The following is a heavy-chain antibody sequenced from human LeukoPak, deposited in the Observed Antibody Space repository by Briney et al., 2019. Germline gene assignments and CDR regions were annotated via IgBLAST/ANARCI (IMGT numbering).Heavy chain of an antibody. CDR1: GFTFSDYY. D-gene: IGHD3-10*01. J-gene: IGHJ6*02. CDR2: ISSSSSYT. V-gene: IGHV3-11*06. Sequence: GGSLRLSCAASGFTFSDYYMSWIRQAPGKGLEWVSYISSSSSYTNYADSVKGRFTISRDNAKNSLYLQMNSLRAEDTAVYYCAREFAGPRRGYAMDVWGQGTTVTVSS. CDR3: AREFAGPRRGYAMDV.